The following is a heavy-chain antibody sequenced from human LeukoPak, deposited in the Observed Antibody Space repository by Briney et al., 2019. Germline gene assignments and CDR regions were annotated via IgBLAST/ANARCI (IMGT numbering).Heavy chain of an antibody. Sequence: GESLQISCKHSGYNFASQWIGWVRQVPGKGLEWMGIINPGNSDIVYTPSFQGQVTFSADRSTSTVFLQWGSLKASDSAMYYCSTRAFSDTSPVAWGQGTLVTVSS. V-gene: IGHV5-51*01. D-gene: IGHD3-22*01. CDR1: GYNFASQW. CDR2: INPGNSDI. J-gene: IGHJ5*02. CDR3: STRAFSDTSPVA.